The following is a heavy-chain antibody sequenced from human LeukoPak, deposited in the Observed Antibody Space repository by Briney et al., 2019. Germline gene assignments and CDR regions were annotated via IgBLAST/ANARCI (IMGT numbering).Heavy chain of an antibody. J-gene: IGHJ5*02. Sequence: SETLSLTCTVSGGSISSGDYYWSWIRQPPGKGLEWIGYIYYSGSTYYNPSLKSRVTISVDTSKNQFSLKLSSVTAADTAVYYCARGEYKYYYDSSGYPDNWFDPWGQGTLVTVSS. V-gene: IGHV4-30-4*08. D-gene: IGHD3-22*01. CDR1: GGSISSGDYY. CDR3: ARGEYKYYYDSSGYPDNWFDP. CDR2: IYYSGST.